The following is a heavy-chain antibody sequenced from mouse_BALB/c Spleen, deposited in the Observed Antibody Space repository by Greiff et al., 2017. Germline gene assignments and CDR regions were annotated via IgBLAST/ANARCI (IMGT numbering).Heavy chain of an antibody. D-gene: IGHD2-3*01. J-gene: IGHJ4*01. V-gene: IGHV5-12-2*01. CDR2: ISNGGGST. Sequence: EVKLVESGGGLVQPGGSLKLSCAASGFTFSSYTMSWVRQTPEKRLEWVAYISNGGGSTYYPDTVKGRFTISRDNAKNTLYLQMSSLKSEDTAMYYCARLEYDGYLPYAMDYWGQGTSVTVSS. CDR3: ARLEYDGYLPYAMDY. CDR1: GFTFSSYT.